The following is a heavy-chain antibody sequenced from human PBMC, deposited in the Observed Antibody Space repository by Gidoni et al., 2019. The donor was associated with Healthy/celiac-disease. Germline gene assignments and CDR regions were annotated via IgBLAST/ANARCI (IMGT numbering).Heavy chain of an antibody. CDR1: GGTFSSYA. CDR2: IIPIVGTA. D-gene: IGHD3-22*01. J-gene: IGHJ3*02. CDR3: ASRITMIVLGEDDAFDI. Sequence: QVQLVQSGSEVKKPGSSVKVSCKASGGTFSSYAISWVRQAPGQGLEWMGGIIPIVGTANYAQKFQGRVTITADKSTSKAYMELSSLRSEDTAVYYCASRITMIVLGEDDAFDIWVQGTMVTVSS. V-gene: IGHV1-69*06.